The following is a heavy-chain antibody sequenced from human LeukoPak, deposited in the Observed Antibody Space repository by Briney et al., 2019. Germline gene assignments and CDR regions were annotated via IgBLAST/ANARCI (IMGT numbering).Heavy chain of an antibody. J-gene: IGHJ4*02. CDR1: GFTFSDHA. CDR3: AKNVVVKRYIDF. V-gene: IGHV3-23*01. CDR2: ISGGGRTT. D-gene: IGHD2-15*01. Sequence: GGSLRLSCAASGFTFSDHAMSWVRQAPGKGLQWVAVISGGGRTTEYEDFVKGRFTISRDNSKNTLSLQMNSLTVEDTAIYFCAKNVVVKRYIDFWGQGTLVTVSS.